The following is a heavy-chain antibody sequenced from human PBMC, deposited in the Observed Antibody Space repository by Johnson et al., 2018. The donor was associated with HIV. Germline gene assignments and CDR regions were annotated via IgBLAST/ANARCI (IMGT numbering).Heavy chain of an antibody. CDR2: NPNGDST. V-gene: IGHV3-25*04. CDR1: GFTVSSNY. J-gene: IGHJ3*02. Sequence: QLVESGGGLIQPGGSLRLSCAASGFTVSSNYMSWVRQAPGKGLELVGQVNPNGDSTYLIDSGKDRFNTSRDNAKNTLHLQMNSLKTEDTALYYCARRPNHDILTGKGGAFDIWGQGTMVTVSS. D-gene: IGHD3-9*01. CDR3: ARRPNHDILTGKGGAFDI.